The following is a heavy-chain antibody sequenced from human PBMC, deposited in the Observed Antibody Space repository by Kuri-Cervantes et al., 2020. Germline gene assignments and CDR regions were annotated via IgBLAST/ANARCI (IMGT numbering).Heavy chain of an antibody. J-gene: IGHJ3*02. Sequence: LRLSCAISGDSVSSNSAAWNWIRQSPSRGLEWLGRTYYRSKWYNDYVVSVKSRITINPDTSKNQFSLQLNSVTPEDTAVYYCARGLRYAFDIWGQGTMVTVSS. CDR3: ARGLRYAFDI. D-gene: IGHD3-3*01. CDR2: TYYRSKWYN. V-gene: IGHV6-1*01. CDR1: GDSVSSNSAA.